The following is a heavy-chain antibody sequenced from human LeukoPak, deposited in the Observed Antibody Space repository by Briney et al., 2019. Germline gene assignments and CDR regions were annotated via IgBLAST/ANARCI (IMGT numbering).Heavy chain of an antibody. Sequence: GGSLRLSCAASGFTFSRYWMHWVRQAPGKGLMWVSRISPDGSTTLYADSVKGRFTISRDNSKNTLFLQMSSLRAEDTAVYYCVKRGSSWSFDYWGQGTLVTVSS. CDR3: VKRGSSWSFDY. CDR1: GFTFSRYW. CDR2: ISPDGSTT. D-gene: IGHD6-13*01. J-gene: IGHJ4*02. V-gene: IGHV3-74*03.